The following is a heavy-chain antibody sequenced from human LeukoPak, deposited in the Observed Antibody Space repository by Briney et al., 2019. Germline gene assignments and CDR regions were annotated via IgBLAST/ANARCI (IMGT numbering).Heavy chain of an antibody. CDR2: ISGSGGST. CDR3: AKWDGDLYYYYYMDV. V-gene: IGHV3-23*01. J-gene: IGHJ6*03. CDR1: GSTFTFYA. Sequence: GGSLRLSCAAPGSTFTFYAMSRVRQAPGKGLEWVSVISGSGGSTYYADSVKGRFTISRDNSKNTLYLQMDSLRAEDTAVYYCAKWDGDLYYYYYMDVWGKGTTVTVS. D-gene: IGHD4-17*01.